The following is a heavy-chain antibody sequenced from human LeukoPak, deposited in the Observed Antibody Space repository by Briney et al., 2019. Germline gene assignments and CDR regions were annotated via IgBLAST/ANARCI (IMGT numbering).Heavy chain of an antibody. CDR3: ATDAQGSGWYLSSYSARYFDY. V-gene: IGHV1-24*01. Sequence: ASVKVSCKVSGYTLTELSMHWVRQAPGKGLEWMGGFDPEDGETIYAQKFQGRVTMTEDTSTDTAYMELSSLRSEDTAVYYCATDAQGSGWYLSSYSARYFDYWGQGTLVTVSS. CDR1: GYTLTELS. CDR2: FDPEDGET. J-gene: IGHJ4*02. D-gene: IGHD6-19*01.